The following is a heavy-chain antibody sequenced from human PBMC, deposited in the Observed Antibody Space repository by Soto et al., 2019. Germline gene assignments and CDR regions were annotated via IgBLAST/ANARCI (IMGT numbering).Heavy chain of an antibody. V-gene: IGHV4-59*01. CDR3: ARYRREAVAGYTLDN. CDR2: VYNSGST. Sequence: PSETLSLTCTVSGGSISSNYWTWIRQPPGKGLEWIGYVYNSGSTNYNPFLKSRVTISEDTSKSQFSLKVNSMTAADTAVYYCARYRREAVAGYTLDNWGQGILVTVSS. CDR1: GGSISSNY. D-gene: IGHD6-13*01. J-gene: IGHJ4*02.